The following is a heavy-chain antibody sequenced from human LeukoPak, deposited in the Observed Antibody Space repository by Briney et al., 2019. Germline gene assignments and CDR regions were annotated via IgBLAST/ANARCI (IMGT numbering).Heavy chain of an antibody. CDR2: IYYSGST. J-gene: IGHJ4*02. CDR1: GGSISSYY. Sequence: SETLSLTCTVSGGSISSYYWSWIRQPPGKGLEWIGYIYYSGSTNYSPSLKSRVTISVDTSKNQFSLKLSSVTAADTAVYYCARGGGRFDYWGQGTLVTVSS. V-gene: IGHV4-59*01. CDR3: ARGGGRFDY. D-gene: IGHD3-16*01.